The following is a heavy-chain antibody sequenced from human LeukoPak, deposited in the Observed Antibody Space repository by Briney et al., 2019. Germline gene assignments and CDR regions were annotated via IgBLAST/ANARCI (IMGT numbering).Heavy chain of an antibody. Sequence: PGGSLRLSCAASGFTFSSSSMNWVRQAPGKGLEWVSYISSSSSTIYYADSVKGRFTISRDNAKHSLYLQMNSLRDEDTAVYFCARDILYSGTYFDYWGQGTLVTVSS. CDR1: GFTFSSSS. V-gene: IGHV3-48*02. J-gene: IGHJ4*02. CDR2: ISSSSSTI. CDR3: ARDILYSGTYFDY. D-gene: IGHD1-26*01.